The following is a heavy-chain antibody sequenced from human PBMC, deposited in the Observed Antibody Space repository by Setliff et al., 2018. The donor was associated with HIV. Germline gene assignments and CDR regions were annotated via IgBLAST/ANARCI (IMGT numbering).Heavy chain of an antibody. V-gene: IGHV1-69*13. D-gene: IGHD3-3*01. Sequence: SVKVSCKASGGSFSSYAITWVRQAPGQGLEWMGGIIPMFGSTNYAQKFQGRVTITADESASTVYMELSSLRSDDTAVYYCARGTYYDFWSDYGGAAFEIWGQGTKVTVSS. CDR2: IIPMFGST. CDR1: GGSFSSYA. CDR3: ARGTYYDFWSDYGGAAFEI. J-gene: IGHJ6*01.